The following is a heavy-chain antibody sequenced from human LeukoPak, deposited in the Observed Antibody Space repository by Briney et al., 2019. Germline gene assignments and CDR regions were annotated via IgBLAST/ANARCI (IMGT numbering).Heavy chain of an antibody. D-gene: IGHD4-17*01. Sequence: GGSLRLSCAASGFSFGTCAMTWVRQVPGKGVKWVSGRIGSGNTYYAESVQGGFTLPTNSYKNTVYLQMNSLRVEDTAIYYCAKDLHYGDGRWEFDPCGQGTLITVSP. CDR2: RIGSGNT. CDR3: AKDLHYGDGRWEFDP. CDR1: GFSFGTCA. V-gene: IGHV3-23*01. J-gene: IGHJ5*02.